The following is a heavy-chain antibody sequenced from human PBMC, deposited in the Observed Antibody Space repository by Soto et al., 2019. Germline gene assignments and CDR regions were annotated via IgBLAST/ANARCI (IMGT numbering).Heavy chain of an antibody. Sequence: PSETLSLTCTVSGXSISSGGYYWSWIRQPPGKGLEWIGYIFYSGSTNYNPSLKSRVTISVDTSKNQFTLKLRSVTDADTAVYYCARVAYGSASWLDPWGQGTLVTVSS. J-gene: IGHJ5*02. CDR3: ARVAYGSASWLDP. CDR1: GXSISSGGYY. V-gene: IGHV4-61*08. D-gene: IGHD3-10*01. CDR2: IFYSGST.